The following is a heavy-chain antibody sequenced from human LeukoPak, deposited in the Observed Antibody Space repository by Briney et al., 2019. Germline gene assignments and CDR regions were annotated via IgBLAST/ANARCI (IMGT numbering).Heavy chain of an antibody. V-gene: IGHV4-59*08. CDR3: ARQRPYYYGSGSYYHDY. CDR1: GGSISSYH. CDR2: IYYSGST. J-gene: IGHJ4*02. Sequence: SETLSLTCIVSGGSISSYHWSWIRQPPGKGLEWIGYIYYSGSTNYNPSLKSRVTISVDTSKNHFSLKLSSVTAADTAVYYCARQRPYYYGSGSYYHDYWGQGTLVTVSS. D-gene: IGHD3-10*01.